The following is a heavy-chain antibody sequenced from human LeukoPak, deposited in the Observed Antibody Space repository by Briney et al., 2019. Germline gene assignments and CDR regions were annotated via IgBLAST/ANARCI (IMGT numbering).Heavy chain of an antibody. V-gene: IGHV4-39*01. J-gene: IGHJ4*02. D-gene: IGHD1-26*01. Sequence: SETLSLTCTVSGGSISSSSYYWVWIRQPPGKGLEWIGSIYYSGSTYYNPSLKSRVTISVDTSKNQFSLKLSSVTAADTAVYYYARQIGRGSYLYYFDYWGQGTLVTVSS. CDR2: IYYSGST. CDR3: ARQIGRGSYLYYFDY. CDR1: GGSISSSSYY.